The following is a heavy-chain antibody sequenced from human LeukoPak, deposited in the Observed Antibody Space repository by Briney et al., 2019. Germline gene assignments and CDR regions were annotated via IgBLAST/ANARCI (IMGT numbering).Heavy chain of an antibody. D-gene: IGHD3-22*01. CDR1: GGSFSGYF. CDR3: ASSFYYDSRDY. V-gene: IGHV4-34*01. Sequence: ASETLSLTCVVYGGSFSGYFWSWIRQPPGKGLEWIGEITPSGSTNYSPSLKSRVSISIDTSKKKLFLRLTSVTAADSAVYYCASSFYYDSRDYWGQGTLVTVSS. CDR2: ITPSGST. J-gene: IGHJ4*02.